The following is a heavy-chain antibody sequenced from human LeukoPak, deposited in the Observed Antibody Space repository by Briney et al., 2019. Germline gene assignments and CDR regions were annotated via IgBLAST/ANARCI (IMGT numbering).Heavy chain of an antibody. D-gene: IGHD5-18*01. V-gene: IGHV3-74*01. J-gene: IGHJ4*02. CDR2: VNSDGSST. CDR3: ARGCGSSYCGSVVPDY. Sequence: GGSLRLSCAASGFTFSNAWMSWVRQAPGKGLVWVSRVNSDGSSTYYADSVKGRFTISRDNAKNTLYLQMSSLRAEDTAVYYCARGCGSSYCGSVVPDYWGQGTLVTVSS. CDR1: GFTFSNAW.